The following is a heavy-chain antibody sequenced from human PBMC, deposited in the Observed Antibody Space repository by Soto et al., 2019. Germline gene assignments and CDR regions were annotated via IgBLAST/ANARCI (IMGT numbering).Heavy chain of an antibody. V-gene: IGHV1-69*06. CDR2: IIPIFGTA. J-gene: IGHJ5*02. D-gene: IGHD2-2*01. Sequence: SVKVSCKASGGTFSSYAISWVRQAPGQGLEWMGGIIPIFGTANYAQKFQGRVTITADKSTSTAYLQWSSLKASDTAMYYCARTEDIVVVPAANRRENWFDPWGQGTLVTVSS. CDR3: ARTEDIVVVPAANRRENWFDP. CDR1: GGTFSSYA.